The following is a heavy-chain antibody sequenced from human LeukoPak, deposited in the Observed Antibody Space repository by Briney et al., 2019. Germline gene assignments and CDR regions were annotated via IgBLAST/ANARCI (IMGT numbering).Heavy chain of an antibody. V-gene: IGHV4-34*01. CDR3: ARRCSGGSCYNY. Sequence: SETLSLTCAVYGGSFSGYYWSWIRQPPGKGLEWIGEINHSGSTNYNPSLKSRVTISVDTSKNQFSLKLSSVTAADTAVYYCARRCSGGSCYNYWGQRTLVTVSS. D-gene: IGHD2-15*01. CDR1: GGSFSGYY. J-gene: IGHJ4*02. CDR2: INHSGST.